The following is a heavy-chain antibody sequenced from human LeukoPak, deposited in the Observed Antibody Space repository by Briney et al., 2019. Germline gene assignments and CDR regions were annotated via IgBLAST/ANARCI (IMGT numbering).Heavy chain of an antibody. CDR1: GGSISSYY. CDR2: IYYSGST. D-gene: IGHD2-15*01. Sequence: SETLSLTCTVSGGSISSYYWSWIRQPPGKGLEWIGYIYYSGSTNYNPSLKSRVTISVDTSKNQFSLKLSSVTAANTAVYYCARRYCSGGTCYGDYWGQGTLVTVSS. J-gene: IGHJ4*02. V-gene: IGHV4-59*08. CDR3: ARRYCSGGTCYGDY.